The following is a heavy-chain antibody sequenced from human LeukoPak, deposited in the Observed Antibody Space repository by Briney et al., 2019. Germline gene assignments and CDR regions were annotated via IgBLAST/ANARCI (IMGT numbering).Heavy chain of an antibody. D-gene: IGHD1-7*01. CDR2: INPNSGGT. CDR3: AREGGITGTTDY. Sequence: GASVKVSCKASGYTFTGYYMHWVRQAPGQGLEWMGRINPNSGGTNYAQKFQGRVTMTRGTSISTAYMELSRLRSDDTAVYYCAREGGITGTTDYWGQGTLVTVSS. V-gene: IGHV1-2*06. J-gene: IGHJ4*02. CDR1: GYTFTGYY.